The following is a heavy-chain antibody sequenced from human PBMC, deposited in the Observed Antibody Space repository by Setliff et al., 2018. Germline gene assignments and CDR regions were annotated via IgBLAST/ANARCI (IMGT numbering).Heavy chain of an antibody. V-gene: IGHV4-59*02. CDR2: ISYSGRT. J-gene: IGHJ4*02. CDR3: ARVAYPNGGSCRYFDN. Sequence: SETLSLTCTVSGGSVRSHYWSWIRHSPGKGLEWIGYISYSGRTSYNPSLYSRITVSLDRSKNQFSLQLTSVTAADTAMYYCARVAYPNGGSCRYFDNWGQGTLVTVSS. CDR1: GGSVRSHY. D-gene: IGHD2-15*01.